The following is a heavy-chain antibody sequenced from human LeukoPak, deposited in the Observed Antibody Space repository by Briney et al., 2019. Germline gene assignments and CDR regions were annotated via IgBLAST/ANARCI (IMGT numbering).Heavy chain of an antibody. D-gene: IGHD2-2*01. CDR1: GFTFSSYA. J-gene: IGHJ4*02. CDR3: AKGSCSSTTCLKTD. Sequence: PGGSLRLSCAASGFTFSSYAMHWVRQTPGKGPEWVAVISYDGIDKYYADSVKGRFTISRDNSKNTLYLQMNSLKSEDTAVYYCAKGSCSSTTCLKTDWGQGAPVTVSS. V-gene: IGHV3-30*18. CDR2: ISYDGIDK.